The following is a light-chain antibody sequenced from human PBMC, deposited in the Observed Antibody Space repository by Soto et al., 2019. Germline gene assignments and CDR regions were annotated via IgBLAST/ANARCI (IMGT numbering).Light chain of an antibody. CDR1: QSTRSR. J-gene: IGKJ1*01. Sequence: IQMTQSASTLSASVGDRVTFPWGASQSTRSRLAWYQQKPGKSPILLISGASTLESGVPSRFSGSPLSGSASGTAVTLTISSLQADDFATYYCQQYNTYPWTFGQGTKVDIK. CDR3: QQYNTYPWT. V-gene: IGKV1-5*01. CDR2: GAS.